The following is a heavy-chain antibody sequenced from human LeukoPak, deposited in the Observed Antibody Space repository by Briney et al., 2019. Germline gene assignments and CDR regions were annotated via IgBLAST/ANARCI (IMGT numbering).Heavy chain of an antibody. J-gene: IGHJ4*02. CDR3: ASNSQYYYDSSGYGDY. CDR2: IYYSGST. CDR1: GGSISSYY. D-gene: IGHD3-22*01. V-gene: IGHV4-59*08. Sequence: SETLSLTCTVSGGSISSYYWSWIRQPPGKGLEWIGYIYYSGSTNYNPSLKSRVTISVDTSKNQFSLKLSSVTAADTAVYYCASNSQYYYDSSGYGDYWGQGTLVTVSS.